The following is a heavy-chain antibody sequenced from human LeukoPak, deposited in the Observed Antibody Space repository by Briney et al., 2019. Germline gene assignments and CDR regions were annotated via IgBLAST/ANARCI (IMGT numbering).Heavy chain of an antibody. CDR1: GFTFSSYS. CDR2: ISSSSSYI. D-gene: IGHD2-2*01. J-gene: IGHJ4*02. Sequence: GGSLRLSCAASGFTFSSYSMNWVRQAPGKGLEWVSSISSSSSYIYYADSVKGRFTISRDNAKNSLYLQMNSLRAEDTAVYYCARGSDIVVVPAASYWGQGILVTVSS. V-gene: IGHV3-21*01. CDR3: ARGSDIVVVPAASY.